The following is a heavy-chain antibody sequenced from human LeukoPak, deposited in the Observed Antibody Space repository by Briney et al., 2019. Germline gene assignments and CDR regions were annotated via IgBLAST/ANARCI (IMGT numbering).Heavy chain of an antibody. CDR2: IYYSGST. CDR1: GGSISSYY. V-gene: IGHV4-59*01. CDR3: ARYRDYDSSGYYYDAFDI. Sequence: PSETLSLTCTVSGGSISSYYWSWIRQPPGKGLEWIGYIYYSGSTNYNPSLKSRVTISVDTSKNQFSLKLSSVTTAERAVYYCARYRDYDSSGYYYDAFDIWGQGTMVTVSS. J-gene: IGHJ3*02. D-gene: IGHD3-22*01.